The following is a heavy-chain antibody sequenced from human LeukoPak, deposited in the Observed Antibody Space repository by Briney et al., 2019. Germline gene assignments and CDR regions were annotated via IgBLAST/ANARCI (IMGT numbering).Heavy chain of an antibody. CDR2: IYYSGST. CDR1: GGSMSSYY. Sequence: SETLSLTCTVSGGSMSSYYWSWIRQPPGKGLEWIGYIYYSGSTNYNPSLKSRVTISVDTSKNQFSLNLSSVTAADTAVYYCARDDSSRGEDYWGQGTLVTVSS. CDR3: ARDDSSRGEDY. D-gene: IGHD6-13*01. J-gene: IGHJ4*02. V-gene: IGHV4-59*01.